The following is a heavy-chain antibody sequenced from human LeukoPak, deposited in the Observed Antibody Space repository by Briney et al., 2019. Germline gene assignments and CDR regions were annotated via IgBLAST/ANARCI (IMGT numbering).Heavy chain of an antibody. D-gene: IGHD6-13*01. CDR1: GGTFSSYA. V-gene: IGHV1-69*13. CDR2: IIPIFGTA. J-gene: IGHJ6*03. Sequence: SVKVSCKASGGTFSSYAISWVRQAPGQGLESMGGIIPIFGTANYAQKFQGRVTITADESTSTAYMELSSLRSEDTAVYYCARASEGIAAAGEKYYYYMDVWGKGTTVTVSS. CDR3: ARASEGIAAAGEKYYYYMDV.